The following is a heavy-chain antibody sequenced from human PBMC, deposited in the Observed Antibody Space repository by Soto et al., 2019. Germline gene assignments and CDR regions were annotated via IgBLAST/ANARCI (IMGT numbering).Heavy chain of an antibody. Sequence: QVHLVESGGGVVQPGTSLRLSCAASGLTFRNYSMHWVRQAPGKGLEWVAVISKDGDKKYYADSGNGRFTISRDNSKNDMYLQMNSLRPEDTAVHYCAREWSVGNPGYWGQGTHVTGSS. J-gene: IGHJ4*02. CDR3: AREWSVGNPGY. D-gene: IGHD1-26*01. CDR1: GLTFRNYS. V-gene: IGHV3-30-3*01. CDR2: ISKDGDKK.